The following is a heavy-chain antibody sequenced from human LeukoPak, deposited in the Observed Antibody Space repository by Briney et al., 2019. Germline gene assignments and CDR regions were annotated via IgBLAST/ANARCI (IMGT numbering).Heavy chain of an antibody. J-gene: IGHJ5*02. Sequence: ASVKVSCKASGYTFTSYYMHWVRQAPGQGLEWMGIINPSGGSTSYAQKFRGRVTMTRDTSTSTVYMELSSLRSEDTAVYYCARRGSMKRGYSGYDFRVSPWGQGTLVTVSS. CDR3: ARRGSMKRGYSGYDFRVSP. CDR2: INPSGGST. V-gene: IGHV1-46*01. D-gene: IGHD5-12*01. CDR1: GYTFTSYY.